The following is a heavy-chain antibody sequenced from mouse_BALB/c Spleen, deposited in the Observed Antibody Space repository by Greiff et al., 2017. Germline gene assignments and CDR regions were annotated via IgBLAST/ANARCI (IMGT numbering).Heavy chain of an antibody. V-gene: IGHV14-1*02. Sequence: VQLQQSGAELVRPGALVKLSCKASGFNIKDYCMHWVKQRPEQGLEWIGWIDPENGNTVYDPKFQGKASITADTSSNTAYLQLSRLTSEDTAVYYCARMITTGNYFDYWGQGTTLTVSS. CDR3: ARMITTGNYFDY. D-gene: IGHD2-4*01. CDR1: GFNIKDYC. CDR2: IDPENGNT. J-gene: IGHJ2*01.